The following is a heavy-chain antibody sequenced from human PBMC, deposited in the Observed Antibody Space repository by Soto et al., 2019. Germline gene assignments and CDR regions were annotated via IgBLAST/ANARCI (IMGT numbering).Heavy chain of an antibody. Sequence: SXXLSGAASGFTLSGYAMDWVRQAPGKGLEYVSGISXNGVGXYYANYVQGRXXISRDNSXXKVYIQMGSLRPEEMAVYYCARRARPDFYYMDVWGKGTTVTVSS. CDR2: ISXNGVGX. CDR1: GFTLSGYA. V-gene: IGHV3-64*01. D-gene: IGHD6-6*01. CDR3: ARRARPDFYYMDV. J-gene: IGHJ6*03.